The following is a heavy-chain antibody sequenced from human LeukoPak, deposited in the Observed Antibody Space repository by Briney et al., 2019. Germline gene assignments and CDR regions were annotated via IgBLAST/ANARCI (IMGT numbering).Heavy chain of an antibody. J-gene: IGHJ4*02. V-gene: IGHV1-2*06. CDR2: INPNSGGT. Sequence: ASVKVSCKASGYTFTGYYMHWVRQAPGQGLEWMGRINPNSGGTNYAQKFQGRVTMTRDTSISTAYMELSRLRSDDTAVYYCARMTTVVTPKTHLHFDYWGQGTLVTVSS. CDR1: GYTFTGYY. D-gene: IGHD4-23*01. CDR3: ARMTTVVTPKTHLHFDY.